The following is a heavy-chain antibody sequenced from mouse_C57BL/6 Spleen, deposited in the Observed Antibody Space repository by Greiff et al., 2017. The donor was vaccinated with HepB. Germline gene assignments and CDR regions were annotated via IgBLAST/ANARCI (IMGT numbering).Heavy chain of an antibody. CDR2: ISDGGSYT. D-gene: IGHD2-3*01. Sequence: EVQLVESGGGLVKPGGSLKLSCAASGFTFSSYAMSWVRQTPEKRLEWVATISDGGSYTYYPDNVKGRFTISRDNAKNNLYLQMSHLKSEDTAMYYCARGSFDGYSLAYWGQGTLVTVSA. CDR1: GFTFSSYA. CDR3: ARGSFDGYSLAY. J-gene: IGHJ3*01. V-gene: IGHV5-4*01.